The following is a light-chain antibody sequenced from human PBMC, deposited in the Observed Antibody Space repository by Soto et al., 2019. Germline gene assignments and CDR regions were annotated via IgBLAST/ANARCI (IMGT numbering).Light chain of an antibody. CDR3: QQYNSYPWT. Sequence: DIQMTQSPSTLSASVVDRVTITCRASQSISSWLAWYQQKPGKAPKLLIYDASSLDSRVPSSFSGSGSGTEFTLTISSLQPDDFATYYCQQYNSYPWTFGQGTKVDI. CDR2: DAS. CDR1: QSISSW. V-gene: IGKV1-5*01. J-gene: IGKJ1*01.